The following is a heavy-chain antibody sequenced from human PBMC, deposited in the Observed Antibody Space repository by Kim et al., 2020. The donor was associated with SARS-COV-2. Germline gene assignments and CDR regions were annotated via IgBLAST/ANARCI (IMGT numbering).Heavy chain of an antibody. CDR1: GGSISSSNW. D-gene: IGHD5-12*01. CDR2: IYHSGST. J-gene: IGHJ6*02. Sequence: SETLSLTCAVSGGSISSSNWWSWVRQPPGKGLEWIGEIYHSGSTNYNPSLKSRVTISVDKSKNQFSLKLSSVTAADTAVYYCASRPATSQDYYYYYGMDVWGQGTTVTVSS. CDR3: ASRPATSQDYYYYYGMDV. V-gene: IGHV4-4*02.